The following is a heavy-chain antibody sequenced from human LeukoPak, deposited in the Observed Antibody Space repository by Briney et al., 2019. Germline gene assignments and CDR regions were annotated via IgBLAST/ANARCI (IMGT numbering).Heavy chain of an antibody. CDR1: GYTFTSYD. V-gene: IGHV1-8*01. CDR3: ARGPYYGSGSYYNLLNWFDP. CDR2: MNPNSGNT. Sequence: ASVKVSCKASGYTFTSYDINWVRQATGQGLEWMGWMNPNSGNTGYAQKFQGRVTMTRNTSISTAYMELSSLRSEDTAVYYCARGPYYGSGSYYNLLNWFDPWGQGTLVTVSS. J-gene: IGHJ5*02. D-gene: IGHD3-10*01.